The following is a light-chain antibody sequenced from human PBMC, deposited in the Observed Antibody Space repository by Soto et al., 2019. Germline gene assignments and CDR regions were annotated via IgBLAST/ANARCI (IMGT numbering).Light chain of an antibody. CDR2: EGS. CDR1: SSDVGSYTL. V-gene: IGLV2-23*01. CDR3: CSYAGSSTYV. Sequence: QSALTQPASVSGSPGQSITISCTGTSSDVGSYTLVSWYQQHPGKAPKLMIYEGSKRPSGVANRFSGSKSGNTASLTISALQAEDEADYYCCSYAGSSTYVFGTGTKLTVL. J-gene: IGLJ1*01.